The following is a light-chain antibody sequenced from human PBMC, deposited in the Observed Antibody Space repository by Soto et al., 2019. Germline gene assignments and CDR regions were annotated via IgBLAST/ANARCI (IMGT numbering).Light chain of an antibody. J-gene: IGKJ1*01. CDR2: KAS. V-gene: IGKV1-5*03. CDR3: QHYNSYSEA. CDR1: QTISSW. Sequence: LQMTQSPSTLSGSVGDRVTITCRASQTISSWLAWYQQKPGKAPKLLIYKASTLKSGVPSRFSGSGSGTEFTLTISSLQPDDFATYYCQHYNSYSEAFGQGT.